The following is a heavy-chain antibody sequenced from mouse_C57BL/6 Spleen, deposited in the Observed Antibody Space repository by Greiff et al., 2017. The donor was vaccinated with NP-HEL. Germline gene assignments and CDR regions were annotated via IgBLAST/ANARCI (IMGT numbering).Heavy chain of an antibody. D-gene: IGHD1-1*01. CDR3: ARSDYGSSWGY. CDR1: GYTFTSYW. J-gene: IGHJ2*01. V-gene: IGHV1-64*01. Sequence: QVQLQQPGAELVKPGASVKLSCKASGYTFTSYWMHWVKQRPGQGLEWIGMIHPNSGSTNYNEKFKSKATLTVDKSSSTAYMQLSSLTSEDSAVYYCARSDYGSSWGYWGQGTTLTVSS. CDR2: IHPNSGST.